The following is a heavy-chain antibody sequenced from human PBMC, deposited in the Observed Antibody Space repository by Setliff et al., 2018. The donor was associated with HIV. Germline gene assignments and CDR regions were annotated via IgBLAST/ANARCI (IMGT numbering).Heavy chain of an antibody. CDR3: ARNHYYGSGKNRWFDP. V-gene: IGHV4-34*01. J-gene: IGHJ5*02. Sequence: SETLSLTCAVYGGSFSGYYWSWIRQPPGKGLEWIGEINHSGSTNYNPSLKRRVTISVDTSKNQFSLKLTSVTAADTAVYYCARNHYYGSGKNRWFDPWGQGMLVTVSS. D-gene: IGHD3-10*01. CDR1: GGSFSGYY. CDR2: INHSGST.